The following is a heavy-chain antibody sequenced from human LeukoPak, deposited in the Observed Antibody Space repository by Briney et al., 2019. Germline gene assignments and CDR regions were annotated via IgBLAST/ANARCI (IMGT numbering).Heavy chain of an antibody. CDR2: IYYSGST. CDR1: GYSISSGYY. V-gene: IGHV4-38-2*02. CDR3: ARGPPDFYNSGSYYNGYNWFDS. J-gene: IGHJ5*01. Sequence: SETLSLTCTVSGYSISSGYYWGWIRQPPGKGLEWIGSIYYSGSTYYNPSLKSRVTISADTSKNQFSLTLTSVTAADTAVYYCARGPPDFYNSGSYYNGYNWFDSWGQGTLVTVSS. D-gene: IGHD3-10*01.